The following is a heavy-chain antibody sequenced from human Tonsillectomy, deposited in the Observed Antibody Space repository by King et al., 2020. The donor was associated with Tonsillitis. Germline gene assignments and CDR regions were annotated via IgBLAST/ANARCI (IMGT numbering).Heavy chain of an antibody. CDR1: GFTFNNYV. J-gene: IGHJ4*02. CDR3: AKGAGSSAYYSDY. V-gene: IGHV3-23*04. D-gene: IGHD3-22*01. Sequence: VQLVESGGGLVQPGGSLRLSCAASGFTFNNYVLTWVRQAPGKGLEWGSAISVGGGSTSYADSVKGRFTISRDNSKNTLYLQMNSLRAEATAVYYCAKGAGSSAYYSDYWGQGTLVTVSS. CDR2: ISVGGGST.